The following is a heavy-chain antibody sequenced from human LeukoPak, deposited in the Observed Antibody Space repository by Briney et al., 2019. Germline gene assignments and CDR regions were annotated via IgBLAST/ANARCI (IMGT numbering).Heavy chain of an antibody. V-gene: IGHV4-34*01. CDR3: ARALVRATMVWYFDL. CDR1: GGSISSYY. D-gene: IGHD5-12*01. J-gene: IGHJ2*01. Sequence: SETLSLTCTVSGGSISSYYWSWIRQPPGKGLEWIGEISHSGSTNYSPSLKSRVTISVDTSKDQFSLNLSSVTAADTAVYYCARALVRATMVWYFDLWGRGTLVTVSS. CDR2: ISHSGST.